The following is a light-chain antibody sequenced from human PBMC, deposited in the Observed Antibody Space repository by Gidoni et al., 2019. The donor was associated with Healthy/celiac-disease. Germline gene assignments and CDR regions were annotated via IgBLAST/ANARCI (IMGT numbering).Light chain of an antibody. CDR1: QSISSW. CDR2: KAS. J-gene: IGKJ1*01. V-gene: IGKV1-5*03. CDR3: QQYNSYPWT. Sequence: DLQMTQSPSTLSASVGDRVTITCLASQSISSWLAWYQQKPGKAPKLLIYKASSLASGVPSRFSGSGSGTEFTLTISSLQPDDFATYYCQQYNSYPWTFGQGTKVEIK.